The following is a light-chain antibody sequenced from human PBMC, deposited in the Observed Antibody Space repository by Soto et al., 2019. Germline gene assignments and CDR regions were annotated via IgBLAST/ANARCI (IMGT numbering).Light chain of an antibody. CDR2: NTN. J-gene: IGLJ2*01. CDR3: SAWDDSLNGLV. V-gene: IGLV1-44*01. Sequence: QPVLTQPPSASGTPGQRVTISCSGSSSNIGSKPVNWYQQLPGAAPKLLIHNTNQQPSGVADRFSASKSGASASLAISGLQSDDEDHYYCSAWDDSLNGLVFGGGTKVTVL. CDR1: SSNIGSKP.